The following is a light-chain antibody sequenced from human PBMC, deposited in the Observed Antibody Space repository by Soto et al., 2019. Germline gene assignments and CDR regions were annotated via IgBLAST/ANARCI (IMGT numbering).Light chain of an antibody. CDR1: QSISSY. V-gene: IGKV1-39*01. Sequence: DIQITQSPSSLSASVGYRVTGSFRASQSISSYLNWYQQKPGKAPKLLIYAASSLQSGVPSRFSGSGSGTDFTLTISSLQPEDFATYYCQQSYSTPRTFGQGTNVDTK. J-gene: IGKJ1*01. CDR2: AAS. CDR3: QQSYSTPRT.